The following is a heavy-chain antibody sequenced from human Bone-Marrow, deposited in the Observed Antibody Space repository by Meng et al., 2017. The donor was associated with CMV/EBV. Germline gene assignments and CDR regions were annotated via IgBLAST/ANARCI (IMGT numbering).Heavy chain of an antibody. CDR2: ISNSGSST. CDR3: ATFDGWCFFFDY. CDR1: EFNVTSIY. J-gene: IGHJ4*02. V-gene: IGHV3-48*03. D-gene: IGHD4/OR15-4a*01. Sequence: GGSLRLACAAPEFNVTSIYMNWVRQAPGKGLGWVSYISNSGSSTYYADSVKGRFTISRDNAQDSLYLQMDSLTVEDTAVYYCATFDGWCFFFDYWGQGTLVTVSS.